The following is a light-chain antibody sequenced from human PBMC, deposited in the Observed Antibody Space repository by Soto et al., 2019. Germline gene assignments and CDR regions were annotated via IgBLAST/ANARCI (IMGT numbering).Light chain of an antibody. J-gene: IGKJ1*01. CDR1: QTVSSW. V-gene: IGKV1-5*01. Sequence: QSPYALSVSVEGRDTITCPASQTVSSWLAWYQQKPGKAPYLLISDVSSRERGVPSRFSGSGSGTEFTLTISSMQPDDFAAYYCQQYDGYSRTFGQGTKVDIK. CDR3: QQYDGYSRT. CDR2: DVS.